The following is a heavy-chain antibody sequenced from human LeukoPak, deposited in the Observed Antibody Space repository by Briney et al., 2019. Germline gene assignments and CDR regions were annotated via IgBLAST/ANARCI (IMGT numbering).Heavy chain of an antibody. CDR3: ARIAAAAGYNWFDP. J-gene: IGHJ5*02. CDR1: GYTFTSYG. Sequence: ASVKVSCKASGYTFTSYGISWVRQAPGQGLEWMGWISAYNGNTNYARKLQGRVTMTTDTSTSTAYMELRSLRSDDTAVYYCARIAAAAGYNWFDPWGQGTLVTVSS. D-gene: IGHD6-13*01. CDR2: ISAYNGNT. V-gene: IGHV1-18*01.